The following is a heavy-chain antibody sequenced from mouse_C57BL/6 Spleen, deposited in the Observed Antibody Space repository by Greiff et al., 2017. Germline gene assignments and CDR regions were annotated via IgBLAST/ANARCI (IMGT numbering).Heavy chain of an antibody. CDR3: VFNYYGSSWYFDV. CDR1: GFNIKDYY. D-gene: IGHD1-1*01. J-gene: IGHJ1*03. CDR2: IDPEDGET. V-gene: IGHV14-2*01. Sequence: EVMLVESGAELVKPGASVKLSCTASGFNIKDYYMHWVKQRTEQGLEWIGRIDPEDGETKYAPKFQGKATITADTSSNTAYLQLSSLTSEDTAVYYCVFNYYGSSWYFDVWGTGTTVTVSS.